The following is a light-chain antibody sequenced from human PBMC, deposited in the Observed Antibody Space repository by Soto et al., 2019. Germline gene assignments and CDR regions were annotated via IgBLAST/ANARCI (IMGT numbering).Light chain of an antibody. CDR2: DVK. CDR3: CSCAGDYTFV. CDR1: SSDVGGYNY. J-gene: IGLJ1*01. V-gene: IGLV2-11*01. Sequence: QSALTQPRSVSGSPGQSVTLSCTGTSSDVGGYNYVTWYQQYPGKAPKVMIYDVKTRPSGVPDRFSGSKSGNTASLTISGLQAEDEADYYCCSCAGDYTFVFGTGTKLTVL.